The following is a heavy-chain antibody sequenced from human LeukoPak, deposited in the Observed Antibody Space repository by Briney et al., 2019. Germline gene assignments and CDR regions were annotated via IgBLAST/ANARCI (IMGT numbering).Heavy chain of an antibody. J-gene: IGHJ5*02. V-gene: IGHV1-18*01. CDR2: ISAYNGNT. CDR1: GYTFTSYG. Sequence: ASVKVSCKASGYTFTSYGISWVRQAPGQGLEWMGWISAYNGNTNYAQKLQGRVTTTTDTSTSTAYMELRSLRSDDTAVYYCARRQGYCTNGVCYENWFDPWGQGTLVTVSS. CDR3: ARRQGYCTNGVCYENWFDP. D-gene: IGHD2-8*01.